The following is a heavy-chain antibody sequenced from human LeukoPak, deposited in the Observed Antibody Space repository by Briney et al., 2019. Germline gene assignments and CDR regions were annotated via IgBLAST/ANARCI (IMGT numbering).Heavy chain of an antibody. J-gene: IGHJ5*02. CDR3: AKDLKAKSIAPRAGPFDP. D-gene: IGHD6-6*01. CDR2: ISGSGVST. V-gene: IGHV3-23*01. CDR1: GFTFGDYA. Sequence: GGSLRLSCAASGFTFGDYAMSWVRQAPGKGLEWVSAISGSGVSTYYADSAQGRFIISSNNSKTTVYLQMSSLRPEDTAVYYCAKDLKAKSIAPRAGPFDPWGQGTLVTVSS.